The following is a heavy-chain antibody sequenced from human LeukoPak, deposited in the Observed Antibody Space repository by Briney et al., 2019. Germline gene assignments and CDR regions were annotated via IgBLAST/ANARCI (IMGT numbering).Heavy chain of an antibody. D-gene: IGHD6-6*01. CDR2: IISSSIYL. CDR1: GLQSSRYS. CDR3: ARVFRAEWYSSSSHVLDY. V-gene: IGHV3-21*01. J-gene: IGHJ4*02. Sequence: AGPLRLSCSASGLQSSRYSINSVLPAPGHGMQWASSIISSSIYLSYTDSLSRRFTIPRANARNLLYLQMNSLRAEDMAVYYCARVFRAEWYSSSSHVLDYWGQGTRVIVSS.